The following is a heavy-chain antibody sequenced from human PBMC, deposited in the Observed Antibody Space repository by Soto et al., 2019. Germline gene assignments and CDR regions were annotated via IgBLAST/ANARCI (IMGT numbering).Heavy chain of an antibody. J-gene: IGHJ6*02. Sequence: PGESLKISCKGSGYSFTSYWIGWVRQMPGKGLEWMGIIYPGDSDTRYSPSFQGQVTISADKSISTAYLQWSSLKASDTAMYYCARHPPAAAAGTDWSGYYYGMDVWGQGTTVTVSS. CDR2: IYPGDSDT. CDR3: ARHPPAAAAGTDWSGYYYGMDV. V-gene: IGHV5-51*01. CDR1: GYSFTSYW. D-gene: IGHD6-13*01.